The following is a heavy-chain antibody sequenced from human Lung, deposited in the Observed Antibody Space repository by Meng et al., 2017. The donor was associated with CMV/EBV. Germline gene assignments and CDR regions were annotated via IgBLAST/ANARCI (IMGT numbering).Heavy chain of an antibody. CDR2: TYYRSKWYH. J-gene: IGHJ4*02. CDR3: ARGINGGCGD. CDR1: GDIVSSNSAA. V-gene: IGHV6-1*01. Sequence: VHVQQSGPGLVKPSQTFSLTCAISGDIVSSNSAAWHWIRQSPSRGLEWLGRTYYRSKWYHEYAVSVKSRITISPDTPKNQFSLQLNSMTPEDTAVYYCARGINGGCGDWGQGTLVTVSS. D-gene: IGHD4-23*01.